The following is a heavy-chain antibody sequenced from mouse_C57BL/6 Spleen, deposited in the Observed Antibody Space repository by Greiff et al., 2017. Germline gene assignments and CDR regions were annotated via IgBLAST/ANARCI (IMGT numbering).Heavy chain of an antibody. J-gene: IGHJ2*01. V-gene: IGHV1-64*01. CDR3: ASQLGRGYYFDY. CDR1: GYTFTSYW. CDR2: IHPNSGSN. D-gene: IGHD4-1*02. Sequence: QVQLQQPGAELVKPGASVKLSCKASGYTFTSYWMHWVKQRPGQGLEWIGMIHPNSGSNNYTAKFKSKATLTVDKSSSTSYMQLSSLTSEDSAVYYCASQLGRGYYFDYWGQGTTLTVSS.